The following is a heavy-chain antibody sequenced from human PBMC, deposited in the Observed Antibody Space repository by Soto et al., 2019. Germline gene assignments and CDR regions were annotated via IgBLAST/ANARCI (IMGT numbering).Heavy chain of an antibody. J-gene: IGHJ6*02. CDR1: GGSMSSGGYY. D-gene: IGHD6-13*01. V-gene: IGHV4-31*03. Sequence: QVQLQESGPGLVKPSQTLSLTCTVSGGSMSSGGYYWSWIRQLPGKGLEWIGYIYYSGSTYYNPSLKSRVKLSVDTSKNQFSLKLRSVTAADTAVYYCAREMSLATAGDYYGMDVWGQGTTVTVSS. CDR3: AREMSLATAGDYYGMDV. CDR2: IYYSGST.